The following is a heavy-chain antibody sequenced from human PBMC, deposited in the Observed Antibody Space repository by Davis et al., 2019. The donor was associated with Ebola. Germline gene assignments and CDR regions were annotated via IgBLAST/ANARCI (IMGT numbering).Heavy chain of an antibody. CDR2: IYYSGST. D-gene: IGHD2-2*01. Sequence: SETLSLTCTVSGDSISGSEWWSWVRQPPGKGLEWIGYIYYSGSTNYNPSLKSRVTISVDTSKNQFSLKLSSVTAADTAVYYCARDLVGYCSSTSCSSHYGMDVWGQGTTVTVSS. CDR1: GDSISGSEW. CDR3: ARDLVGYCSSTSCSSHYGMDV. V-gene: IGHV4-4*02. J-gene: IGHJ6*02.